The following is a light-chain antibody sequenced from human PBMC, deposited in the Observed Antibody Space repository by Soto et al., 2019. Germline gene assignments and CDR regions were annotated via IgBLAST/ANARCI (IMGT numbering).Light chain of an antibody. CDR1: QSVSTY. CDR2: DAS. J-gene: IGKJ4*01. Sequence: EIVLTQSPATLSLSPGERATLSCRASQSVSTYLAWYQLRPGQAPRLLIYDASNRATGSLARFSGSGSGTDFTLTISSLEPEDFAVYYCQQRYNWPPLTFGGGTRVEIK. CDR3: QQRYNWPPLT. V-gene: IGKV3-11*01.